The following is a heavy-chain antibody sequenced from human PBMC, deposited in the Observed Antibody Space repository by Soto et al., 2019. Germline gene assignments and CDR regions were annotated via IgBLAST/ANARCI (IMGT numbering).Heavy chain of an antibody. CDR1: GYTFTSYG. J-gene: IGHJ4*02. V-gene: IGHV1-18*01. Sequence: QVQLVQSGAEVKKPGASVKVSCKASGYTFTSYGISWVRQAPGQGLEWMGWISAYNGNTNYAQKLQGRVTMTTDTSTSTAYMELRSLRSDDTAVYYCARDIPMAGSTKRWDLDYWGQGTLVTVSS. CDR2: ISAYNGNT. CDR3: ARDIPMAGSTKRWDLDY. D-gene: IGHD1-1*01.